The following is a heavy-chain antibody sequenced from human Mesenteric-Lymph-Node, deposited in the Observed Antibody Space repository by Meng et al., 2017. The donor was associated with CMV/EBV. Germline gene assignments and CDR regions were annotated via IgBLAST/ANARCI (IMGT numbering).Heavy chain of an antibody. J-gene: IGHJ6*02. CDR3: ARPRETDYYYSLDV. V-gene: IGHV4-34*01. CDR1: GGSFSGYY. Sequence: SETLSLTCAVHGGSFSGYYCRWIRQYPGEGLEWIGEISPSGTTNYHPSLESRVTISLDTSRNQFSLRVRSVTAADTAVYCCARPRETDYYYSLDVWGQGTTVTVSS. CDR2: ISPSGTT.